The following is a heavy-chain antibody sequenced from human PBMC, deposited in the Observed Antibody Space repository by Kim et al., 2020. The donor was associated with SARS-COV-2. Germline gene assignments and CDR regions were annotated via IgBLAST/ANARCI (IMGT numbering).Heavy chain of an antibody. CDR2: IKQDGGGK. V-gene: IGHV3-7*03. Sequence: GGSLRLSCAASGFIFSNYWMSWVRQAPGKGLEWVANIKQDGGGKYYVDSVRGRFTISKDNAKNSLYLEMNSLRAEDTALYYCAREQSAYFDSWGQGTLVTVSS. CDR1: GFIFSNYW. J-gene: IGHJ4*02. CDR3: AREQSAYFDS.